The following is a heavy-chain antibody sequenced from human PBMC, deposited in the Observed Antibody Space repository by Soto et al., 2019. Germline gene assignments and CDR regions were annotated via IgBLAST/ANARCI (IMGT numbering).Heavy chain of an antibody. CDR3: SREKLTGVFDY. CDR2: INHSGSN. CDR1: GGSFSGYY. D-gene: IGHD2-8*02. Sequence: QVQLQQSGAGLLKPSEHLSLTCSVHGGSFSGYYWTWIRQPPGTGLEWIGQINHSGSNNYHPYLKTRGTISVDASKKQFSLKLPSVTAADAAVYYCSREKLTGVFDYWGQGTLVTVSS. J-gene: IGHJ4*02. V-gene: IGHV4-34*01.